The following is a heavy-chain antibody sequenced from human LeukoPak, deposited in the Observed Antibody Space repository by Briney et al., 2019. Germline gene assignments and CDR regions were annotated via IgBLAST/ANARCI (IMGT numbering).Heavy chain of an antibody. CDR3: ARDQPSSSRYMDV. Sequence: SETLSLTCAVYGGSFSGYYWSWIRQPPGKGLEWIGEINHSGSTNYNPSLKSRVTISVDTSKNQFSLKLSSVTAADTAVYYCARDQPSSSRYMDVWGKGTTVTVSS. CDR2: INHSGST. CDR1: GGSFSGYY. V-gene: IGHV4-34*01. J-gene: IGHJ6*03. D-gene: IGHD6-13*01.